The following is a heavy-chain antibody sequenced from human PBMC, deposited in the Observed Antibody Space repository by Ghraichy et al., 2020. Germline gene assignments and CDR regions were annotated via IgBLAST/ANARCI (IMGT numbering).Heavy chain of an antibody. Sequence: SETLSLTCTVSGGSISSYYWSWIRQPPGKGLEWIGYIYYSGSTNYNPSLKSRVTISVDTSKNQFSLKLSSVTAADTAVYYCARLYYYGSGSYYMGDYYYYYGMDVWGQGTTVTVSS. D-gene: IGHD3-10*01. J-gene: IGHJ6*02. CDR3: ARLYYYGSGSYYMGDYYYYYGMDV. CDR1: GGSISSYY. CDR2: IYYSGST. V-gene: IGHV4-59*08.